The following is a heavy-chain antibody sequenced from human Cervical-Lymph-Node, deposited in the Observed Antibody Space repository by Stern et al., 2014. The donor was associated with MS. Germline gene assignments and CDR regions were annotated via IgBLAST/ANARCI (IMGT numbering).Heavy chain of an antibody. D-gene: IGHD3-22*01. Sequence: QMQLVQSAAEVKQPGASVRVSCKASGYTFTSYYMHWVRQAPGQGLEWMGRINPKSGDTKYTQKFQGRVTMTRDTSISTAYMEVSRLTYDDTALYYCARGSSGPRRYWGQGALVTVSS. CDR1: GYTFTSYY. CDR3: ARGSSGPRRY. J-gene: IGHJ4*02. CDR2: INPKSGDT. V-gene: IGHV1-2*06.